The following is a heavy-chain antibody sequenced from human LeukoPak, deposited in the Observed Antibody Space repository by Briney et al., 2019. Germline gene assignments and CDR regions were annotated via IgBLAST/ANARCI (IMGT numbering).Heavy chain of an antibody. Sequence: SETLSFTCAVSGGSISSSNWWSWVRQPPGKGREWIGEIYHSRSTNYIPSLKSRVTILVDKSKNQFSPKLNSVTAADTAVYYCAFRDGSSWYYFDYWGQGTLVTVSS. J-gene: IGHJ4*02. V-gene: IGHV4-4*02. D-gene: IGHD6-13*01. CDR3: AFRDGSSWYYFDY. CDR1: GGSISSSNW. CDR2: IYHSRST.